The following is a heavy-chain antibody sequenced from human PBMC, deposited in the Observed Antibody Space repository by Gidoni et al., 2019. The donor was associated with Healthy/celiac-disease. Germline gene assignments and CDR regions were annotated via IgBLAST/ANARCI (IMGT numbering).Heavy chain of an antibody. CDR3: AREPYLRGMIVAPADAFDI. CDR2: IGYDGSNK. V-gene: IGHV3-33*01. Sequence: QVQLLESGGGVVPPGRSLRLSCAASGFTFSSYGMHWVRQAPGKGLEWGAVIGYDGSNKYYADSVKGRFTIARDNSKNTLYLQMNSLRAEDTAVYYCAREPYLRGMIVAPADAFDIWGQGTMVTVSS. D-gene: IGHD3-22*01. CDR1: GFTFSSYG. J-gene: IGHJ3*02.